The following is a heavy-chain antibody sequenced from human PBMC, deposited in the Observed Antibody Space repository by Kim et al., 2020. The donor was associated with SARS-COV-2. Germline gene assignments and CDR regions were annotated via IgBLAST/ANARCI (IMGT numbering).Heavy chain of an antibody. J-gene: IGHJ4*02. CDR2: T. D-gene: IGHD3-10*01. V-gene: IGHV1-3*01. CDR3: ARDLWSRQFDY. Sequence: TKYSQEFQGRVTITRDTSATTVYMELSSLTSEDTAVYYCARDLWSRQFDYWGQGTLVTVSS.